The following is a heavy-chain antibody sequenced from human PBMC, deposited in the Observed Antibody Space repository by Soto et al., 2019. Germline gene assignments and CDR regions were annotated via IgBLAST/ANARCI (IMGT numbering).Heavy chain of an antibody. CDR1: GFTFSSYG. J-gene: IGHJ4*02. CDR2: ISYDGSNK. CDR3: AKDLPARPLLSTIFGGVDY. V-gene: IGHV3-30*18. Sequence: QVQLVESGGGVVQPGRSLRLSCAASGFTFSSYGMHWVRQAPGKGLEWVAVISYDGSNKYYADSVKGRFTISRDNSKNTLYLQMNSLRAEDTAVYYCAKDLPARPLLSTIFGGVDYWGQETLVTVSS. D-gene: IGHD3-3*01.